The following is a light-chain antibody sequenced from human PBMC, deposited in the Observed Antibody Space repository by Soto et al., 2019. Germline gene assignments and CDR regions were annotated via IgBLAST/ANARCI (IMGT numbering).Light chain of an antibody. Sequence: EIVMTQSPATLSVSPGESVTLSCRASQNIGRDLAWYLQKPGQVPRLLIYDASNRATGIPGRFSGTGSGTEFTLTIHSLQSEDFAVYYCHHYSIWPPYTFGQGTKLEI. CDR1: QNIGRD. CDR3: HHYSIWPPYT. V-gene: IGKV3D-15*01. J-gene: IGKJ2*01. CDR2: DAS.